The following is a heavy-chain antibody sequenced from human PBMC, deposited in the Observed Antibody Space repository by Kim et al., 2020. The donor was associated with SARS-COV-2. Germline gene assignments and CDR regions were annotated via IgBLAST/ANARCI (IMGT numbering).Heavy chain of an antibody. Sequence: ASVKVSCKASGYTFTSYNIHWVRQAPGQGLEWMGLINPIGATTYAQEFQGRVTMTRDTSTSSGFMELSSLRSEDTAVYYCARVTAATGLDYWGQGTLVTV. CDR3: ARVTAATGLDY. V-gene: IGHV1-46*01. CDR1: GYTFTSYN. D-gene: IGHD6-13*01. J-gene: IGHJ4*02. CDR2: INPIGAT.